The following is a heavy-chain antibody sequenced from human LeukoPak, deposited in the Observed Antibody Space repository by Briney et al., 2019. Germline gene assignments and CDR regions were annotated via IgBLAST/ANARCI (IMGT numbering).Heavy chain of an antibody. CDR3: ARDIAVAGPDY. Sequence: EGSLRLSCAASGFTFSSYSMNWVRQAPGKGLEWVSYISSSSSTIYYADSVKGRFTISRDNAKNSLYLQMNSLRAEDTAVYYCARDIAVAGPDYWGQGTLVTVSS. CDR2: ISSSSSTI. D-gene: IGHD6-19*01. CDR1: GFTFSSYS. V-gene: IGHV3-48*01. J-gene: IGHJ4*02.